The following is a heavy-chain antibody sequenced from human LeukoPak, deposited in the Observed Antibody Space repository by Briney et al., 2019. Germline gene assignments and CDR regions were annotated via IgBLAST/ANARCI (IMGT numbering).Heavy chain of an antibody. Sequence: SGGSLGLSCAASGFTFSSYVMHWVRQAPGKGLEWVAVISYDGSNKYYADSVKGRFTISRDNSKNTLYLQMNSLRAEDTAVYYCAREGATYYYDSSGFDAFDIWGQGTMVTVSS. D-gene: IGHD3-22*01. CDR2: ISYDGSNK. J-gene: IGHJ3*02. CDR1: GFTFSSYV. V-gene: IGHV3-30-3*01. CDR3: AREGATYYYDSSGFDAFDI.